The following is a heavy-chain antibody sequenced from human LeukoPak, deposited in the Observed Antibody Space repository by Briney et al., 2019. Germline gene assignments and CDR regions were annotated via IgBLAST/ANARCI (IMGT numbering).Heavy chain of an antibody. CDR1: GFTFSSYA. J-gene: IGHJ4*02. CDR3: ARGTYYYDSSGAIDY. D-gene: IGHD3-22*01. CDR2: ISYDGSNK. V-gene: IGHV3-30*01. Sequence: GRSLRLSCAASGFTFSSYAMHWVRQAPGKGLEWVAVISYDGSNKYYADSVKGRFTISRDNSKNTLYLQMNSLRAEDTAVYYCARGTYYYDSSGAIDYWGQGTLVIVSS.